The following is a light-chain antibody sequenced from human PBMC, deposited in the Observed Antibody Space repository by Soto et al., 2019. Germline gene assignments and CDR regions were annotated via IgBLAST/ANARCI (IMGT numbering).Light chain of an antibody. CDR3: HQRQSWPRT. CDR1: QYINTR. V-gene: IGKV3-11*01. CDR2: QTS. Sequence: EIVLTQSPATLSSFPGDRATLSCRARQYINTRLAWYQHRPGQAPRLLIYQTSIRAAGIPARFSASGSGTDFTLTISDVQPEDFALYYCHQRQSWPRTFGQGTKVDIK. J-gene: IGKJ1*01.